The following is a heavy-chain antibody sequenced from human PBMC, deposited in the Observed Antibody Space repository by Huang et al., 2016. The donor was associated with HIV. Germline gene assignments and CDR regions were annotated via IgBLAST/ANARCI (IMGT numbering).Heavy chain of an antibody. CDR3: AKSRGATVTTDAFDI. V-gene: IGHV3-20*01. Sequence: EVQLVESGGGVVRPGGSLRLSCAASGISFDYHAMTWVRQAPGKGLEWVCGINWNGGNTDYVDSVKGRFTISRDNAKNSLYRDMDSLSAEDTALYHCAKSRGATVTTDAFDIWGPGTMVTVSS. D-gene: IGHD4-17*01. CDR2: INWNGGNT. J-gene: IGHJ3*02. CDR1: GISFDYHA.